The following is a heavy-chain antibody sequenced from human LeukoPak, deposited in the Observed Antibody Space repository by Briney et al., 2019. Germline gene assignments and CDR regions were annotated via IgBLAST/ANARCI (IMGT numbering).Heavy chain of an antibody. J-gene: IGHJ4*02. CDR1: GFTFDDYA. V-gene: IGHV3-9*01. CDR2: ISWNSGSI. Sequence: PGRSLRLSCAASGFTFDDYAMHWVRQAPGKGLEWVSGISWNSGSIDYAASVKGRFTISRDSAKNSLYLQMNSLRAEDTALYYCAKANWGNPFDYWGQGTLVTVSS. D-gene: IGHD7-27*01. CDR3: AKANWGNPFDY.